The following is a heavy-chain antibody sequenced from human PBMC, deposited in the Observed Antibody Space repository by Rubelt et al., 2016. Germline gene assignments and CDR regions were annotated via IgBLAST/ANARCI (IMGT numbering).Heavy chain of an antibody. Sequence: QVQLVESGGGVVQPGRSLRLSCAASGFTFSSYAMHWVRQAPGKGLEWVAVIWYDGSNKYYADSVKGRFTISRDNAKNSLYLQMNSLRAEDTAWYYCARDTKSYTSSGTIDYWGQGTLVIVSS. CDR2: IWYDGSNK. CDR1: GFTFSSYA. CDR3: ARDTKSYTSSGTIDY. J-gene: IGHJ4*02. D-gene: IGHD6-13*01. V-gene: IGHV3-30*04.